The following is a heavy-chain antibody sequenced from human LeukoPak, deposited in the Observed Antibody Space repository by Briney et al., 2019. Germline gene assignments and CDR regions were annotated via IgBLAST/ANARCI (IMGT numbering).Heavy chain of an antibody. Sequence: SETLSLTCTVSGGSISSYYWSWIRQPAGKGLEWIGRIYTSGSTNYNPSLKSRVTMSVDTPKNQFSLKLSSVTAADTAVYYCARGDPGVVVTAMSDYYYYYMDVWGKGTTVTISS. V-gene: IGHV4-4*07. CDR1: GGSISSYY. D-gene: IGHD2-21*02. CDR3: ARGDPGVVVTAMSDYYYYYMDV. CDR2: IYTSGST. J-gene: IGHJ6*03.